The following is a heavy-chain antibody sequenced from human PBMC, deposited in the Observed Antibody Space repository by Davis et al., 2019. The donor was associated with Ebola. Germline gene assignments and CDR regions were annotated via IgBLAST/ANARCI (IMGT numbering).Heavy chain of an antibody. CDR2: ISWDGGST. J-gene: IGHJ6*02. V-gene: IGHV3-43D*03. CDR3: AKDMGSVGATTTYYYGMDV. Sequence: GESLKISCAASGFTIDDYAMHWVRQAPGKGLEWVSLISWDGGSTYYADSVKGRFTISRDNSKNSLYLQMNSLRAEDTALYYCAKDMGSVGATTTYYYGMDVWGQGTTVTVSS. D-gene: IGHD1-26*01. CDR1: GFTIDDYA.